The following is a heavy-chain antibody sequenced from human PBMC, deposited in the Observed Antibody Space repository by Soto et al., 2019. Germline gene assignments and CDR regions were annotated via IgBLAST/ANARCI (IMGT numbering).Heavy chain of an antibody. D-gene: IGHD3-22*01. Sequence: GESLKISCAASGFTFSSYAIHWVRQAPGKGLEWVAVISYDGGNKYYADSVKGRFTISRDNSKNTLYLQMNSLRAEDTAVYYCARVGPWVPYYYDSSPYTFENWFDPWGQGTLVTVSS. CDR1: GFTFSSYA. CDR2: ISYDGGNK. V-gene: IGHV3-30-3*01. CDR3: ARVGPWVPYYYDSSPYTFENWFDP. J-gene: IGHJ5*02.